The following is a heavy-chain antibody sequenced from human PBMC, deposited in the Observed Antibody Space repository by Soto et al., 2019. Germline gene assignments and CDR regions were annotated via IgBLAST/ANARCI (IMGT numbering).Heavy chain of an antibody. J-gene: IGHJ6*02. D-gene: IGHD3-10*01. V-gene: IGHV1-69*13. CDR3: ARTAGVTYYRYYYGMDV. Sequence: ASVKVSCKASGGTFSSYAISWVRQAPGQGLEWMGGIIPIFGTANYAQKFQGRVTITADESTSTAYMELSSLRSEDTAVYYCARTAGVTYYRYYYGMDVWGQGTTVTVSS. CDR2: IIPIFGTA. CDR1: GGTFSSYA.